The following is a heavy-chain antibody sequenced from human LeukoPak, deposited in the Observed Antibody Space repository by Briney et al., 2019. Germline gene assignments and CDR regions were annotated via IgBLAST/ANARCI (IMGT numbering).Heavy chain of an antibody. CDR1: GFTFSSYE. V-gene: IGHV3-48*03. CDR2: ISKSGTTI. J-gene: IGHJ4*02. Sequence: TGGSLRLSCAASGFTFSSYEMNWVRQAPGKGLEWISYISKSGTTIYYADSVEGRFTISRDNAQNSLYLQMNSLGAEDTATYYCATVGRSTVGGYWGQGTLVTVSS. D-gene: IGHD4-23*01. CDR3: ATVGRSTVGGY.